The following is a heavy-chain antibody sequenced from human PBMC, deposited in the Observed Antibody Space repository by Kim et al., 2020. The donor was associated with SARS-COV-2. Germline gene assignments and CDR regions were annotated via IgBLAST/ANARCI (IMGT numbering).Heavy chain of an antibody. CDR2: IYSGGST. D-gene: IGHD3-10*01. CDR1: GFTVSSNY. J-gene: IGHJ5*02. Sequence: GGSLRLSCAASGFTVSSNYMSWVRQAPGKGLEWVSVIYSGGSTYYADSVKGRFTISRDNSKNTLYLQMNSLRAEDTAVYYCARERMITMVRGANHGANWFDPWGQGTLVTVSS. CDR3: ARERMITMVRGANHGANWFDP. V-gene: IGHV3-53*01.